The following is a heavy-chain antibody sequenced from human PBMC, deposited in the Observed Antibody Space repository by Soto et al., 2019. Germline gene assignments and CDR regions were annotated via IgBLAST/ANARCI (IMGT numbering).Heavy chain of an antibody. CDR3: ARVDSSSGFDY. D-gene: IGHD6-6*01. CDR2: IYHSGST. CDR1: GYSISSGYC. J-gene: IGHJ4*02. Sequence: SETLSLTCAVSGYSISSGYCWGCIRQPPGKGLEWIGSIYHSGSTYYNPSLKSRVTISVDTSKNQFSLRLTSVTAADTAVYYCARVDSSSGFDYWGQGTLVTVYS. V-gene: IGHV4-38-2*01.